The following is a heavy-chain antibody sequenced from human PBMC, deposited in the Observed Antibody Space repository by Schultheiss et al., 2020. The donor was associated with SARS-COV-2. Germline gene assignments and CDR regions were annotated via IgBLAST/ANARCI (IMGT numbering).Heavy chain of an antibody. V-gene: IGHV3-23*01. Sequence: GGSLRLSCAASGFTFSSYALSWVRQAPGRGLEWVSGISGRGTDTDYTDSVKGRFTISRDNSKNTLSLQMNSLRAEDTAVYYCARVRRGDYFDYWGQGTLVTVSS. CDR3: ARVRRGDYFDY. D-gene: IGHD3-10*01. J-gene: IGHJ4*02. CDR2: ISGRGTDT. CDR1: GFTFSSYA.